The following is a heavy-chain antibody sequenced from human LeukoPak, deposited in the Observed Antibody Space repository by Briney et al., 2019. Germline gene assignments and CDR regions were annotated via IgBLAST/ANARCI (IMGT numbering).Heavy chain of an antibody. V-gene: IGHV1-2*02. J-gene: IGHJ4*02. CDR3: ARDRWELLYYFDY. CDR1: GYTFTGYY. CDR2: INPNSGGT. Sequence: ASVKVSCKASGYTFTGYYMHWVRQAPGQGLEWMGWINPNSGGTNYAQKFQGRVTMTRDASISTAYMELSRLRPDDTAVYYCARDRWELLYYFDYWGQGTLVTVSS. D-gene: IGHD1-26*01.